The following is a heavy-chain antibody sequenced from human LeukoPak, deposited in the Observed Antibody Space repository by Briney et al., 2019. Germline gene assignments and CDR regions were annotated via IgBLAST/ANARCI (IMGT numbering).Heavy chain of an antibody. CDR3: ARHTISDY. CDR2: IDPSDSYT. J-gene: IGHJ4*02. V-gene: IGHV5-10-1*01. Sequence: PGESLKISCKASGYSFSSYWINWVRQMPGKGLEWMGRIDPSDSYTNYNPSFQGHVTISADKSISTAYLQWSSLMASDTAMYYCARHTISDYWGQGTQVTVSS. D-gene: IGHD3-10*01. CDR1: GYSFSSYW.